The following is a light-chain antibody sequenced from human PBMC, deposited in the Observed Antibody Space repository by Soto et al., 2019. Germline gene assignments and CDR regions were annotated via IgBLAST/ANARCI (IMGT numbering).Light chain of an antibody. V-gene: IGLV2-14*01. Sequence: QSVLTQPASVSGSPGQSITISCTGTTSDVGGYKYVSWYQQHPGKAPKLLIYEVSNRPSGVSNRLSGSKSGNTASLTISGLQAEDEADYYCSSYTSSSPYVFGTGTKSPS. CDR1: TSDVGGYKY. CDR3: SSYTSSSPYV. CDR2: EVS. J-gene: IGLJ1*01.